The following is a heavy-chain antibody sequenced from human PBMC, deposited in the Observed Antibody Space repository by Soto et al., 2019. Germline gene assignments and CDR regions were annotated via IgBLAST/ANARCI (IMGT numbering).Heavy chain of an antibody. J-gene: IGHJ3*02. Sequence: QLQLQESGPGLVQPSETVSLTCTVSGGSITERDNYWGWIRQPPGKGLEGIGTVYHSGRAYYNPSLKSRVTMSVDTSKSEFSVKLNSVTAADTAVYYCARLIPYCGGDCYSVGAFDIWGQGTMVTVSS. CDR1: GGSITERDNY. CDR2: VYHSGRA. CDR3: ARLIPYCGGDCYSVGAFDI. D-gene: IGHD2-21*02. V-gene: IGHV4-39*01.